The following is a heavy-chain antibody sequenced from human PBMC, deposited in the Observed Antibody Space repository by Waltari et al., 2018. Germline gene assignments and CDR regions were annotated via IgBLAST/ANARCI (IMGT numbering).Heavy chain of an antibody. D-gene: IGHD3-9*01. J-gene: IGHJ4*02. V-gene: IGHV5-51*01. CDR2: IYPGYSDT. Sequence: EVQLVQSGAAVKKPGESLRISCTGSGYSFTSYCIGWVRQMPGQGLEWMGIIYPGYSDTRYSTSFQGQVTISADKSISTAYLQWSSLKASDTAMYYCARPGIRYFDWVEFDYWGQGTLVTVSS. CDR1: GYSFTSYC. CDR3: ARPGIRYFDWVEFDY.